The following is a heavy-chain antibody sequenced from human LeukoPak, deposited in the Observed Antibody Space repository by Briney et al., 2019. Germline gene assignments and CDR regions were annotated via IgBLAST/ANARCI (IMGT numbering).Heavy chain of an antibody. Sequence: ASVTVSCKASGYTFTSYGISWVRQAPGQGLEWMGWISAYNGNTNYAQKLQGRVTMTTDTSTSTAYMELRSLRSDDTAVYYCARDRFRFGELSDAFDIWGQGTMVTVSP. CDR2: ISAYNGNT. J-gene: IGHJ3*02. CDR1: GYTFTSYG. D-gene: IGHD3-10*01. V-gene: IGHV1-18*01. CDR3: ARDRFRFGELSDAFDI.